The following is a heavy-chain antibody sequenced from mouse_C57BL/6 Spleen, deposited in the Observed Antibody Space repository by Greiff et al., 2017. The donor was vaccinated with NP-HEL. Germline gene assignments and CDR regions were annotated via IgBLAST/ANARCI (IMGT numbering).Heavy chain of an antibody. CDR2: ISGGGGIT. V-gene: IGHV5-9*01. CDR1: GFTFSSYT. D-gene: IGHD2-1*01. Sequence: EVKLVESGGGLVKPGGSLKLSCAASGFTFSSYTMSWVRQTPEKRLEWVATISGGGGITYYPDSVKGRFTISRDNAKNTLYLQMSSLRSEDTALYYCARGNYVYYAMDYWGQGTSVTVSS. J-gene: IGHJ4*01. CDR3: ARGNYVYYAMDY.